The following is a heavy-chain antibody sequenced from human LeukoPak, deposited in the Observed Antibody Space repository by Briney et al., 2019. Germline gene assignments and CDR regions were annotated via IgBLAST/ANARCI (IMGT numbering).Heavy chain of an antibody. J-gene: IGHJ4*02. Sequence: SVKVSCKASGYPFIGNYIHWVRQAPGQGLEWMGRIIPILGIANYAQKFQGRVTITADKSTSTAYMELSSLRSEDTAVYYCASAAYYYDSSGYLIWGQGTLVTVSS. V-gene: IGHV1-69*02. CDR2: IIPILGIA. D-gene: IGHD3-22*01. CDR3: ASAAYYYDSSGYLI. CDR1: GYPFIGNY.